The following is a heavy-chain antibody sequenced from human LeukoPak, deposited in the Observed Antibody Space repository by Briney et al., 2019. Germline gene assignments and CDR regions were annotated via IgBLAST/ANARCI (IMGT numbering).Heavy chain of an antibody. D-gene: IGHD3-22*01. J-gene: IGHJ4*02. CDR2: INPNSGGT. CDR1: GYTFTVYY. CDR3: ARSYDSSGYDDGGN. Sequence: ASVKVSCTASGYTFTVYYMHWVRQAPGQGLEWMGWINPNSGGTNYAQKFQGRVTMTRDTSISTAYMELSRLRSDDTAVYYCARSYDSSGYDDGGNWGQGTLVTVSS. V-gene: IGHV1-2*02.